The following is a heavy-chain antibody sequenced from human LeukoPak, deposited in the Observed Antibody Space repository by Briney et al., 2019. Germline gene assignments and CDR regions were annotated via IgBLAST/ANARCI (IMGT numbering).Heavy chain of an antibody. V-gene: IGHV4-39*07. CDR1: GGSISSSNYY. CDR3: ARGGTIRAYY. CDR2: SYYSGTT. J-gene: IGHJ4*02. Sequence: SETLSLTCTVSGGSISSSNYYWGWIRQPPGKGLEWIGSSYYSGTTYYNPSLKSRVTISVDTSKNQFSLKLTSVTAADTAVYYCARGGTIRAYYWGQGTLVTVSS. D-gene: IGHD1/OR15-1a*01.